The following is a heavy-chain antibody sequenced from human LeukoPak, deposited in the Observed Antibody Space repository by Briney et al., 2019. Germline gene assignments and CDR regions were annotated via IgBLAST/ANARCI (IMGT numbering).Heavy chain of an antibody. D-gene: IGHD3-22*01. CDR2: IAPSGSYT. Sequence: GEPLRFSCQAPGYSFPSYWITWVGRVPGGGLEWMGRIAPSGSYTNYNPSFEGHVTMSVEKSITTVYLQWSSLKASDTATYYCVRQPPVVYDTSLNWLDPWGQGTRVTVSS. CDR1: GYSFPSYW. J-gene: IGHJ5*02. V-gene: IGHV5-10-1*01. CDR3: VRQPPVVYDTSLNWLDP.